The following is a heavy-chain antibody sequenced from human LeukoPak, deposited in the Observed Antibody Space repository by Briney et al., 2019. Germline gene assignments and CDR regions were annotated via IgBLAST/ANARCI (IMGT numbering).Heavy chain of an antibody. D-gene: IGHD6-13*01. CDR2: IIPILGIA. J-gene: IGHJ4*02. CDR3: ASFGYSSSGY. Sequence: SVKVSCKASGGTFSSYAISWLRQAPGQGLEWMGRIIPILGIANYAQKFQGRVTITADKSTSTAYTELSSLRSEDTAVYYCASFGYSSSGYWGQGTLVTVSS. CDR1: GGTFSSYA. V-gene: IGHV1-69*04.